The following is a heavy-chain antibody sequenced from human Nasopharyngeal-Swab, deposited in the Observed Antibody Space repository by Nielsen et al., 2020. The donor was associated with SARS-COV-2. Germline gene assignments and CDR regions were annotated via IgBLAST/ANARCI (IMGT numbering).Heavy chain of an antibody. J-gene: IGHJ4*02. CDR1: AFIFSHCA. D-gene: IGHD3-9*01. V-gene: IGHV3-23*01. CDR3: AKPHLRYYDWLLFDY. CDR2: ISGSGDNT. Sequence: GGSLRLSCAGSAFIFSHCAMSWVRQAPGKGLEWVSAISGSGDNTYYADSVKGRFTISRDNPKNTLYLQMNSLRAEDTAVYYCAKPHLRYYDWLLFDYWGQGTLVTVSS.